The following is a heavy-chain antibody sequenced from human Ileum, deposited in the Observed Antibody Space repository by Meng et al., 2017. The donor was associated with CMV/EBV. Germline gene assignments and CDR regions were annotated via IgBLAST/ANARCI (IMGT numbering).Heavy chain of an antibody. CDR1: GGSFSGYY. J-gene: IGHJ4*02. CDR3: ARGAGWKAVAGTFDY. Sequence: GSLRLSCAVYGGSFSGYYWSWIRQHPGKGLEWIGEINHSGSTNYNPSLKSRVTISVDTSKNQFSQKLSSVTAADTAVYYCARGAGWKAVAGTFDYWGQGTRVTSSS. D-gene: IGHD6-19*01. CDR2: INHSGST. V-gene: IGHV4-34*01.